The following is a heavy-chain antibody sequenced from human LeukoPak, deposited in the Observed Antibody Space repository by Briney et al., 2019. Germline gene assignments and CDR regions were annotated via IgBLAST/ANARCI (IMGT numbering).Heavy chain of an antibody. CDR3: ARGYSSSWSFDY. Sequence: ASVKVSCKASGYTFTGYYMHWVRQAPGQGLEWMGWINPNSGGTNYGRVTMTRDTSISTAYLQWSSLKASDTAMYYCARGYSSSWSFDYWGQGTLVTVSS. D-gene: IGHD6-13*01. CDR1: GYTFTGYY. V-gene: IGHV1-2*02. CDR2: INPNSGGT. J-gene: IGHJ4*02.